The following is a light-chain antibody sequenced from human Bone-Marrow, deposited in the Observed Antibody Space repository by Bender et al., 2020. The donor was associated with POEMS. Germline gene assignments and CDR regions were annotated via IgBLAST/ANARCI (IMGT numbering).Light chain of an antibody. CDR3: SSYTRSTTLV. V-gene: IGLV2-14*01. Sequence: QSALTQPASVSGSPGQSITISCTGTSRDVGDYNYVSWYQQYPGKAPKLLIYEVTKRPSGVPDRFSGSKSGNTASLTVTGLQAEDEADYYCSSYTRSTTLVFGGGTKLTVL. CDR2: EVT. CDR1: SRDVGDYNY. J-gene: IGLJ2*01.